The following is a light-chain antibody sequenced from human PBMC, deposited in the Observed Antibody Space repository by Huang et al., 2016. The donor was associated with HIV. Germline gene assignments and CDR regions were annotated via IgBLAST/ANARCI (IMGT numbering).Light chain of an antibody. Sequence: DIQMTQSPSSLSASVGYRVTLTCQASQDISNYLSWYQHKPGRAPQPLIFDASSLDTGVPSRFSGSGSGTYFTVTIASLQPEDVATYYCQHYDDPYTFGQGTKLEIK. V-gene: IGKV1-33*01. CDR3: QHYDDPYT. CDR1: QDISNY. CDR2: DAS. J-gene: IGKJ2*01.